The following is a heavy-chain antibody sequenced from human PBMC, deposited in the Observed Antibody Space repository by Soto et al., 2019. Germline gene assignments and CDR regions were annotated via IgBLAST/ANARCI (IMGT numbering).Heavy chain of an antibody. J-gene: IGHJ6*02. CDR1: GGTFSSYA. Sequence: QVQLVQSGAEVKKPGSSVKVSCKASGGTFSSYAISWVRQAPGQGLEWMGGIIPIFGTANYAQKFQGRVTITADESTSTAYMELSSLRSEDTAVYYCARDISRVRVAGLSYGMDVWGQGTTVTVSS. CDR2: IIPIFGTA. D-gene: IGHD3-10*01. CDR3: ARDISRVRVAGLSYGMDV. V-gene: IGHV1-69*01.